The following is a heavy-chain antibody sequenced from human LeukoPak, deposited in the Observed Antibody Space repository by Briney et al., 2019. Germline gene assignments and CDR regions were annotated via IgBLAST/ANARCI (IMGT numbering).Heavy chain of an antibody. CDR2: ISSSGSTI. CDR1: GFTFSDYY. CDR3: ARVRGSYSEFDY. J-gene: IGHJ4*02. V-gene: IGHV3-11*01. D-gene: IGHD1-26*01. Sequence: GGSLRFSCAASGFTFSDYYMSWIRQAPGKGLEWVSYISSSGSTIYYADSVKGRFTISRDDAKNSLYLQMNSLRAEDTAVYYCARVRGSYSEFDYWGQGTLVTVSS.